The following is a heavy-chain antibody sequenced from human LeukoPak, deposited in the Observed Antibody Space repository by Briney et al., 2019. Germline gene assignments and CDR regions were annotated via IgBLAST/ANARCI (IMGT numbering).Heavy chain of an antibody. D-gene: IGHD6-19*01. Sequence: AGGSLRLSCAASTFTFSSYWMSWVRQAPGKGLEWVANIKQDGSVQFYMDSLKGRFSVSRDNAKNSLYLQMNGLRVEDTAVYYCTRLQIAVAGPNWFDPWGQGTLVTVSS. J-gene: IGHJ5*02. CDR1: TFTFSSYW. CDR3: TRLQIAVAGPNWFDP. V-gene: IGHV3-7*01. CDR2: IKQDGSVQ.